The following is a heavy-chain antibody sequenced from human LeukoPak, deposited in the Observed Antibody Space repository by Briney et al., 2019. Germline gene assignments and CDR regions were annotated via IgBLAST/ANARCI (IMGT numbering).Heavy chain of an antibody. CDR1: GFTFSSHG. Sequence: GGSLRLSCAASGFTFSSHGMHWVRQAPGKGLEWVAFIRYDGSNKYYADSVKGRFTISRDNAKNSLYLQMNSLRAEDMALYYCAKSVTGATGYYFDYWGQGTLVTVSS. V-gene: IGHV3-30*02. D-gene: IGHD1-26*01. CDR3: AKSVTGATGYYFDY. CDR2: IRYDGSNK. J-gene: IGHJ4*02.